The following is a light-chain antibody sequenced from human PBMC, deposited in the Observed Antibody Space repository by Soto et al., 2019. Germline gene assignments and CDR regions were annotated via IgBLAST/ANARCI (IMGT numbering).Light chain of an antibody. V-gene: IGKV3-15*01. CDR3: QQYNKWPQT. J-gene: IGKJ1*01. CDR1: QSFNTN. CDR2: GAS. Sequence: EIVMTQSPVTLSVSPGERATLSCRASQSFNTNLAWYQQRPGQAPRLLIYGASSRATGIPARFSGSGSGTHFTLTISTLQPEDVAVYYCQQYNKWPQTFGQGTKVDIK.